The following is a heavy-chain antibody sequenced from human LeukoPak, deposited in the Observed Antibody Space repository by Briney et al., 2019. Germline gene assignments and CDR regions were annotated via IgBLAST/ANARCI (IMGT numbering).Heavy chain of an antibody. D-gene: IGHD5-18*01. V-gene: IGHV1-2*02. J-gene: IGHJ4*02. CDR1: GYTFTGYY. CDR2: INPHSGRT. CDR3: AREPIPRGYSYGAPSDY. Sequence: ASVKVSCKASGYTFTGYYMHWARQAPGQGLEWMGWINPHSGRTNYAQKLQGRVTMTRDTSISTAYMELSRLRSDDTAVYYCAREPIPRGYSYGAPSDYWGQGTLVTVSS.